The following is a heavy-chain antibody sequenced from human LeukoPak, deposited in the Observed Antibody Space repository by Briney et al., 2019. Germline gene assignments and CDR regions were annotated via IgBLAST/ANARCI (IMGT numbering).Heavy chain of an antibody. V-gene: IGHV1-18*04. CDR2: ISAYNGNT. Sequence: ASVKVSCKASGYTFTGYYMHWVRQAPGQGLEWMGWISAYNGNTNYAQKLQGRVTMTTDTSTSTAYMELRSLRSDDTAVYYCARDPSTYYDFWSGYFRGDYMDVWGKGTTVTVSS. CDR3: ARDPSTYYDFWSGYFRGDYMDV. CDR1: GYTFTGYY. J-gene: IGHJ6*03. D-gene: IGHD3-3*01.